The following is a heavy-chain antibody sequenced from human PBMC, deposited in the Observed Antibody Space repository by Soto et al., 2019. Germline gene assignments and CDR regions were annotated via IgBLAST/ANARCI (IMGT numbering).Heavy chain of an antibody. Sequence: QVQLVESGGGVVQPGESLRLSCAASEFTFSSYAMHWVRQAPGKGLEWVAVVSNDGSNKYYADSVKGRFTISRDNSKNTLNLQMNRLRAEDTAVYYGAKDQSTNSRSYHALDVWGQGTTVTVSS. D-gene: IGHD2-8*01. CDR1: EFTFSSYA. J-gene: IGHJ6*02. CDR3: AKDQSTNSRSYHALDV. V-gene: IGHV3-30*18. CDR2: VSNDGSNK.